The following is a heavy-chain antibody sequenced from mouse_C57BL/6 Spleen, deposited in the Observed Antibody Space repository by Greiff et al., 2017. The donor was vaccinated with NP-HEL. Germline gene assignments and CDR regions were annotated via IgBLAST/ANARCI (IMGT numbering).Heavy chain of an antibody. CDR3: ARDREGSFDY. CDR1: GFTFSDYY. J-gene: IGHJ2*01. CDR2: INYDGSST. V-gene: IGHV5-16*01. D-gene: IGHD3-1*01. Sequence: DVKLVESEGGLVQPGSSMKLSCTASGFTFSDYYMAWVRQVPEKGLEWVANINYDGSSTYYLDSLKSRFIISRDNAKNILYLQMSSLKSEDTATYYCARDREGSFDYWGQGTTLTVSS.